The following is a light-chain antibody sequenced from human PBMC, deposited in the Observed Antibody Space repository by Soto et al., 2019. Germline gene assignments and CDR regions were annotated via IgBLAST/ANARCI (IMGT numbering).Light chain of an antibody. CDR3: SSYTSSSTRVV. CDR1: SSDVGGYNY. Sequence: ALTQPASVSGSPGQSITISCTGTSSDVGGYNYVSWYQQHPGKAPKLMIYDVSNRPSGVSNRFSGSKSGNTASLTISGLQAEDEADYYCSSYTSSSTRVVFGGGTQLTVL. V-gene: IGLV2-14*01. J-gene: IGLJ2*01. CDR2: DVS.